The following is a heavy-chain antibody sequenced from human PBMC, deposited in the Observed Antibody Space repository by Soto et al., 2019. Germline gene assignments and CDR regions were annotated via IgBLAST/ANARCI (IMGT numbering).Heavy chain of an antibody. CDR3: ARDQLERYFDILTGYSAQYYYYGMDV. V-gene: IGHV1-18*01. Sequence: ASVKVSCKASGYTFTSYGISWVRQARGQGLEWMGWISAYNGNTNYAQKLQGRVTMTTDTSTSTAYMELRSLRSDDTAVYYCARDQLERYFDILTGYSAQYYYYGMDVWGQGTTVTVS. D-gene: IGHD3-9*01. CDR2: ISAYNGNT. CDR1: GYTFTSYG. J-gene: IGHJ6*02.